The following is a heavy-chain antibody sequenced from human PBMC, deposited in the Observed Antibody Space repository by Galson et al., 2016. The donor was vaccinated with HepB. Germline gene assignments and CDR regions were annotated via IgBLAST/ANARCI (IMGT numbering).Heavy chain of an antibody. CDR3: ARRWADYGGIPRYFDL. CDR2: FYSGDGT. CDR1: GFSVRSNS. D-gene: IGHD4-23*01. Sequence: SLRLSCAASGFSVRSNSMNWVRQAPGKGLEWVSCFYSGDGTYYADSVKGRFTISRDISKNTVFLQMNSLRAEDTAVYYCARRWADYGGIPRYFDLWGRGTLVTVSS. V-gene: IGHV3-53*01. J-gene: IGHJ2*01.